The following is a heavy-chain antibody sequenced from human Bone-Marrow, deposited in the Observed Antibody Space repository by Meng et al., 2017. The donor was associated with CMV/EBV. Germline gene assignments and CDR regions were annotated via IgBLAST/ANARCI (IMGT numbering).Heavy chain of an antibody. CDR1: GDSVSSNSAA. D-gene: IGHD3-3*01. CDR2: TYYRSKWYN. Sequence: LRLSCAISGDSVSSNSAAWNWIRQSPSRGLEWLGRTYYRSKWYNDYAVSVKSRITINPDTSKNQFSLQLNSVTPEDTAVYYCARDFQQRFLEWLGLYYYGMDVWGQGTTVTVSS. V-gene: IGHV6-1*01. J-gene: IGHJ6*02. CDR3: ARDFQQRFLEWLGLYYYGMDV.